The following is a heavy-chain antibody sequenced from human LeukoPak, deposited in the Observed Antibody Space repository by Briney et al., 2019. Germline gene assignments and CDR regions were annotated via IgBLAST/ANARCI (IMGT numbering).Heavy chain of an antibody. CDR1: GFTSADYA. V-gene: IGHV3-20*04. D-gene: IGHD3-10*01. CDR2: INWNGGST. CDR3: ARAGGEDYYYGMDV. Sequence: GGSLRLSCAASGFTSADYAMSWVRQPPGKGLEWVSGINWNGGSTGYADSVKGRFTISGDNAKNSLYLQMNSLRAEDTALYYCARAGGEDYYYGMDVWGQGTTVTVSS. J-gene: IGHJ6*02.